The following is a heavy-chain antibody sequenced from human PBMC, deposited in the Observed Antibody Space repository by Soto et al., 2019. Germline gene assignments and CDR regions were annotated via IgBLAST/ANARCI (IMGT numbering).Heavy chain of an antibody. CDR1: GGSISSGGYY. J-gene: IGHJ6*02. D-gene: IGHD6-6*01. V-gene: IGHV4-31*03. CDR2: IYYSGST. Sequence: QVQLQESGPGLVKPSQTLSLTCTVSGGSISSGGYYWSWIRQHPGKGLEWIGYIYYSGSTYCNPSLKSRVTISVDTSKNQFSLKLSSVTAADTAVYYCAIDRGDSSSPPYYYYGMDVWGQGTTVTVSS. CDR3: AIDRGDSSSPPYYYYGMDV.